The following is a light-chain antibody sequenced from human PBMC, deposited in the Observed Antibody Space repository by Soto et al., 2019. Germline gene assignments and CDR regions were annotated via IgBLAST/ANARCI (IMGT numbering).Light chain of an antibody. Sequence: IVLTQLPCTLPLSPGERATLSCRASQSVSSSYLAWYQQRPGQAPRLLIYGASNRATGIPDRFSGSGSGTDFTLTISRLEPEDFAVYFCQQYGNSPLTFGGGTKVDIK. CDR1: QSVSSSY. CDR3: QQYGNSPLT. J-gene: IGKJ4*01. CDR2: GAS. V-gene: IGKV3-20*01.